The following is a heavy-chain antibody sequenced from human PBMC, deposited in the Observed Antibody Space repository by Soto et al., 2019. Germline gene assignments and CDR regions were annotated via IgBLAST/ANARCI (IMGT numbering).Heavy chain of an antibody. J-gene: IGHJ6*02. Sequence: TGGSLRLSCAASGFTFSSIDMNWVRQAPGKGLEWVSIISASGDSTSYADSVKGRFTVSRDNSENTLYLQMDSLRAEDTAVYYCTKRQVVPTTSLFGTDYYYGLDVWGQGTTVTVSS. CDR1: GFTFSSID. CDR3: TKRQVVPTTSLFGTDYYYGLDV. V-gene: IGHV3-23*01. D-gene: IGHD2-2*01. CDR2: ISASGDST.